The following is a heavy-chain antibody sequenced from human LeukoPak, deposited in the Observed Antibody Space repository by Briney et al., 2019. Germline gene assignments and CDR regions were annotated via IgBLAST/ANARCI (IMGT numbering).Heavy chain of an antibody. CDR3: AKDNDFWSGYHFDY. V-gene: IGHV3-23*01. D-gene: IGHD3-3*01. CDR1: GFTFSSYA. J-gene: IGHJ4*02. CDR2: ISGSGGST. Sequence: GGSLRLSCAASGFTFSSYAMSWVRQAPGQGLEWVSCISGSGGSTYYADSVKGRFTISRDNSKNTLYLQMNSLRAEDTAVYYCAKDNDFWSGYHFDYWGQGTLVTVSS.